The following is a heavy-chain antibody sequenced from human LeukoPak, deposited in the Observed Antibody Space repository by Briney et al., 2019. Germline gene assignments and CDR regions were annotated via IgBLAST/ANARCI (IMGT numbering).Heavy chain of an antibody. V-gene: IGHV1-69*13. CDR2: IIPIFGTA. CDR3: ARGLTGDAFDI. D-gene: IGHD7-27*01. J-gene: IGHJ3*02. Sequence: SVTVSCTASGGTFSSYAISWVRQAPGQGLEWMGGIIPIFGTANYAQKFQGRVTITADESTSTAYMELSSLRSEDTAVYYCARGLTGDAFDIWGQGTMVTVSS. CDR1: GGTFSSYA.